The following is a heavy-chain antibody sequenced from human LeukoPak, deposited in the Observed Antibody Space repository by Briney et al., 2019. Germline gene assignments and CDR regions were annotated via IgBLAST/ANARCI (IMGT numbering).Heavy chain of an antibody. J-gene: IGHJ3*02. Sequence: SQTLSLTCTVSGGSISSGSYYWSWIRQPAGKGLEWIGRIYISGSTNYNPSLKSRVTISVDTSKNQFSLKLSSVTAADTAVYYCAREAGGDDAFDIWGQGTMVTVSS. CDR2: IYISGST. CDR3: AREAGGDDAFDI. CDR1: GGSISSGSYY. V-gene: IGHV4-61*02. D-gene: IGHD2-21*02.